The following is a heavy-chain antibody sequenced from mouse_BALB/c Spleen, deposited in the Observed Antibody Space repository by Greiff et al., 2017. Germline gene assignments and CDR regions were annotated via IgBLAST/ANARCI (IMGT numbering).Heavy chain of an antibody. CDR2: INPSTGYT. V-gene: IGHV1-7*01. CDR1: GYTFTSYW. J-gene: IGHJ4*01. D-gene: IGHD2-1*01. Sequence: QVQLQQSGAELAKPGASVKMSCKASGYTFTSYWMHWVKQRPGQGLEWIGYINPSTGYTEYNQKFKDKTTLTSDKSSSTAYMELSSLTSEDSAVYYGASGICYGNCYAMDYWGQGTSVTVSS. CDR3: ASGICYGNCYAMDY.